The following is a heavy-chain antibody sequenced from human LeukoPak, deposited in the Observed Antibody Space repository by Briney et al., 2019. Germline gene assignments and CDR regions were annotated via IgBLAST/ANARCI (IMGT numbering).Heavy chain of an antibody. Sequence: ASVKVSCKASGYTFTSYGISWVRQAPGQGLEWMGWISAYNGNTNYAQKLQGRVTMTTDTSTSTAYMELRSLRSDDTAVYYCARDPLYCSGGSCYAVSCYYYGMDVWGKGTTVTVSS. CDR3: ARDPLYCSGGSCYAVSCYYYGMDV. V-gene: IGHV1-18*04. J-gene: IGHJ6*04. CDR2: ISAYNGNT. CDR1: GYTFTSYG. D-gene: IGHD2-15*01.